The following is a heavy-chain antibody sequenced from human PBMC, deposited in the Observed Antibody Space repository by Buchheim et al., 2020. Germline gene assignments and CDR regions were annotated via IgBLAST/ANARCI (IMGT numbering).Heavy chain of an antibody. D-gene: IGHD2-15*01. CDR2: IWYDGSHG. CDR3: ARDGLYSRGPSYYGMDV. J-gene: IGHJ6*02. Sequence: VQLVESGGGLVQPGGSLRLSCAASGFTFSSYWMSWVRQAPGKGLEWVAAIWYDGSHGSYADSVKGRLTISRDNNKETLYVQMNSLRVEDTAVYYCARDGLYSRGPSYYGMDVWGQGTT. CDR1: GFTFSSYW. V-gene: IGHV3-33*08.